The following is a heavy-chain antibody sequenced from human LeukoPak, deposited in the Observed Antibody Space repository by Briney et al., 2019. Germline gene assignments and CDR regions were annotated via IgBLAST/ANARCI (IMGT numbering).Heavy chain of an antibody. CDR2: INPSDGST. V-gene: IGHV1-46*01. J-gene: IGHJ4*02. CDR1: GYIFISYY. D-gene: IGHD5-24*01. CDR3: ASDVAREFDY. Sequence: ASVKVSCKASGYIFISYYIHWVRQPPGQGLEWMGVINPSDGSTNYAQKFQGRVTMTRDTSTTTVYLELSGLTSGDTAVYYCASDVAREFDYWGQGTLVTVSS.